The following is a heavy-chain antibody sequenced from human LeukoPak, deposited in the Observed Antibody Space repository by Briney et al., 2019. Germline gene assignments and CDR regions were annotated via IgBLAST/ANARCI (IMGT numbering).Heavy chain of an antibody. V-gene: IGHV3-7*03. CDR1: GFTFTCCW. CDR3: GKFAGVTCFFEL. D-gene: IGHD3/OR15-3a*01. Sequence: GGSLRLSCAASGFTFTCCWMSWVRQAPGKGLEWVASIKQDGREKFYAHTVKGRFTISRDNAKNSLYLQMNSLRAEDTAVYYCGKFAGVTCFFELWGQGNLVTVSS. J-gene: IGHJ4*02. CDR2: IKQDGREK.